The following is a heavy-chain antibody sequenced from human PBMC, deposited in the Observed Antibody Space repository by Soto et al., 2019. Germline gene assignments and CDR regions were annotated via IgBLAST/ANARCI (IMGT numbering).Heavy chain of an antibody. CDR3: AATTSIAIGLRD. J-gene: IGHJ4*02. CDR2: SSALNGFT. D-gene: IGHD6-6*01. V-gene: IGHV1-18*01. CDR1: GFTFTNYG. Sequence: QLQLVQSGSEVKKPGASVKVSCKTSGFTFTNYGFTWVRQAPGKGLEWMGWSSALNGFTNYAQDFQGRVALTTDSSTKTAYMELRGLISYDTAFYYCAATTSIAIGLRDWGKGTLVSVAS.